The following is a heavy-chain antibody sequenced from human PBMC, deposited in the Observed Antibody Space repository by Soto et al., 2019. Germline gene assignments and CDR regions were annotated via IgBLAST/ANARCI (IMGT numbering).Heavy chain of an antibody. CDR2: ISGRGSTI. CDR3: ARYYYGSGSYYSHSDYYYGMDV. CDR1: GFTFSDYY. D-gene: IGHD3-10*01. J-gene: IGHJ6*02. V-gene: IGHV3-11*01. Sequence: QVHLVESGGGLVKPGGSLRLSCAASGFTFSDYYMSWIRQVPGKGLEWGSYISGRGSTIYYADSVKGRFTISRDNAKNSLYLQMNSLRAEDTAVYYCARYYYGSGSYYSHSDYYYGMDVWGQGTTVTVSS.